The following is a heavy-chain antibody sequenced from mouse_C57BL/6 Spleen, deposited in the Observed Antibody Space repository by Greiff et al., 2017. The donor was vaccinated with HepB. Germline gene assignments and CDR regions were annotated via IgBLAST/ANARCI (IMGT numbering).Heavy chain of an antibody. CDR1: GFNIKDDY. CDR3: TTAGGYDYDGY. D-gene: IGHD2-4*01. CDR2: IDPENGDT. Sequence: VQLQQPGAELVRPGASVKLSCTASGFNIKDDYMHWVKQRPEQGLEWIGWIDPENGDTEYASKFQGKATITADTSSNTAYLQLSSLTSEDTAVYYCTTAGGYDYDGYWGQGTTLTVSS. J-gene: IGHJ2*01. V-gene: IGHV14-4*01.